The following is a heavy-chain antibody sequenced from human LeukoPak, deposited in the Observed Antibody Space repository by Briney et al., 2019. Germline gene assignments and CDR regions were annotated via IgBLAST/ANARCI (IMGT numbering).Heavy chain of an antibody. CDR1: GFSLSTRGVG. Sequence: SGPTLVKPTQTLTLTCTFSGFSLSTRGVGVGWIRQPPGKALEWLALIYWDDDKRYSPSLKSRLTITKDTSKNQVVLTMTNMDPVDTATYYCAHSMALRYFDWLPSSYYFDYWGQGTLVTVSS. V-gene: IGHV2-5*02. CDR3: AHSMALRYFDWLPSSYYFDY. CDR2: IYWDDDK. J-gene: IGHJ4*02. D-gene: IGHD3-9*01.